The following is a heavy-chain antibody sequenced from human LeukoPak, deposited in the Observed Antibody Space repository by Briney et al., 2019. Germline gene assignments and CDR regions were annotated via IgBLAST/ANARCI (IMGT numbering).Heavy chain of an antibody. CDR1: GFTFSSYA. V-gene: IGHV3-30*04. CDR3: ARDLNLGTTDSY. CDR2: ISFDGSGQ. J-gene: IGHJ4*02. D-gene: IGHD1-14*01. Sequence: GRSLRLSCAASGFTFSSYAMHWVRQAPGKGLEWLAVISFDGSGQYYADSVRGRFTISRDDSKNMLYLQMNSLRVEDTAVYYCARDLNLGTTDSYWGQGTLVTISS.